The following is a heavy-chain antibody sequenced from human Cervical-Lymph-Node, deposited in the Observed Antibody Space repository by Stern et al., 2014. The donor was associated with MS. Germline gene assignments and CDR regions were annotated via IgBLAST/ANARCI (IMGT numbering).Heavy chain of an antibody. J-gene: IGHJ3*02. V-gene: IGHV1-18*01. Sequence: HLFELVAKEKHLGASEKFSGKASGYTIPSYRIGLVRQTPGNGLQWMGWISAYNGNANYAQKLQGRVTMTTDTSTSTAYMELRSLRSDDTAVYYCARGLLGSENAFDIWGQGTMVTVSS. CDR2: ISAYNGNA. CDR3: ARGLLGSENAFDI. D-gene: IGHD2-15*01. CDR1: GYTIPSYR.